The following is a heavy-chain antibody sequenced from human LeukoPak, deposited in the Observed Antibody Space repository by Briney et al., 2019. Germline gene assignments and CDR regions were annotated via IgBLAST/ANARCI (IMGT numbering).Heavy chain of an antibody. V-gene: IGHV4-30-4*08. CDR2: IYYSGST. J-gene: IGHJ4*02. CDR3: ARDVGHPYYYDSSGYPC. Sequence: SETLSLTCTVSGGSISSGDYYWSWIRQPPGKGLEWIGYIYYSGSTYYNPSLKSRVTISVDTSKNQFSLTLSSMTAADTAVYYCARDVGHPYYYDSSGYPCWGQGTLVTVSS. CDR1: GGSISSGDYY. D-gene: IGHD3-22*01.